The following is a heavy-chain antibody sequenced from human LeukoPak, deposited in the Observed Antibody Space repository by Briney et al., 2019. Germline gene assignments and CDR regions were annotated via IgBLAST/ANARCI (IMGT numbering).Heavy chain of an antibody. V-gene: IGHV3-21*01. CDR1: GFTFCSYS. Sequence: PGGPLRLSCAASGFTFCSYSMNWVRQAPGKGLEWVSSISSSSSYIYYADSVKGRFTISRDNAKNSLYLQMNSLRAEDTAVYYCASAVAGTGDAFDIWGQGTMVTVSS. D-gene: IGHD6-19*01. CDR2: ISSSSSYI. CDR3: ASAVAGTGDAFDI. J-gene: IGHJ3*02.